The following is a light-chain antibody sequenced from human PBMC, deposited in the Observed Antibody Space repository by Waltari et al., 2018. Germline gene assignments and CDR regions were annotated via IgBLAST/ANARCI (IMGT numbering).Light chain of an antibody. J-gene: IGKJ1*01. CDR2: KAS. V-gene: IGKV1-5*03. Sequence: DIQMTQSPSTLSASVGDRVTITCRASQSLSNWLAWYQQKPGKAPKVLSYKASTLESGVPSRFSCSGSGTEFTLTISSLQPDDFATYYCQQYRNLWTFGQGTKVEIK. CDR3: QQYRNLWT. CDR1: QSLSNW.